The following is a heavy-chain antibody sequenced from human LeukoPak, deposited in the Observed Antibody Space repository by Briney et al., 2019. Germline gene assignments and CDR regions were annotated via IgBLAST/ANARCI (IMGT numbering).Heavy chain of an antibody. CDR3: AKGGGDYSNFEERWYFDL. CDR1: GFTFDDYA. CDR2: ISWNSGSI. Sequence: QTGGSLRLSCAASGFTFDDYAMHWVRQAPGKGLEWVSGISWNSGSIGYADSAKGRFTISRDNAKNSLYLQMNSLRAEDTALYYCAKGGGDYSNFEERWYFDLWGRGTLVTVSS. J-gene: IGHJ2*01. D-gene: IGHD4-11*01. V-gene: IGHV3-9*01.